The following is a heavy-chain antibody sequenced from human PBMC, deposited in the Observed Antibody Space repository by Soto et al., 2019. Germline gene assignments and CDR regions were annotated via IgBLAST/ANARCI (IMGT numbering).Heavy chain of an antibody. CDR2: IWYDGSNK. Sequence: QVQLVESGGGVVQPGRSLRLSCAASGFTFSSYGMHWVRQAPGKGLEWVAVIWYDGSNKYYADSVKGRFTISRDNSKNTLYLQMNGLRAGDTAVYYCARDHRGGGRQWPGERDYWGQGTLVTVSS. D-gene: IGHD6-19*01. CDR1: GFTFSSYG. V-gene: IGHV3-33*01. J-gene: IGHJ4*02. CDR3: ARDHRGGGRQWPGERDY.